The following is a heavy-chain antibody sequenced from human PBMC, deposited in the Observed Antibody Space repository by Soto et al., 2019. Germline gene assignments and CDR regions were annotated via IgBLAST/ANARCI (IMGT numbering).Heavy chain of an antibody. D-gene: IGHD2-2*01. V-gene: IGHV3-9*01. CDR1: GFTFDDYA. CDR2: ISWNSGSI. J-gene: IGHJ4*02. Sequence: GGSLRLSCAASGFTFDDYAMHWVRQAPGKGLEWVSGISWNSGSIGYADSVKGRFTISRDNAKNSLYLQMNSLRAEDTALYYCAKDIPRDADAREATVNWGQGTLVTVSS. CDR3: AKDIPRDADAREATVN.